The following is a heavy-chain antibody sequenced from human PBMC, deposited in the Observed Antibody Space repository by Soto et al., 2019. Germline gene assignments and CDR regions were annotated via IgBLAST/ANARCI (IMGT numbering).Heavy chain of an antibody. Sequence: PTLVNPTQTLTLTCTFSGFSLSTSGMRVSWIRQPPGKALEWLARIDWDDDKFYSTSLKTRLTISKDTSKNQVVLTMTNMDPVDTATYYCARNSPHYYDSSGYYAGSGDFDYWGQGTLVTVSS. D-gene: IGHD3-22*01. J-gene: IGHJ4*02. CDR2: IDWDDDK. V-gene: IGHV2-70*04. CDR1: GFSLSTSGMR. CDR3: ARNSPHYYDSSGYYAGSGDFDY.